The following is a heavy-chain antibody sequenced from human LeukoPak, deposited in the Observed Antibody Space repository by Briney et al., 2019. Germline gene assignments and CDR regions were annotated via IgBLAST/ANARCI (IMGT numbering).Heavy chain of an antibody. D-gene: IGHD3-10*01. CDR3: ARRGYYGSGSYYNHFDY. CDR1: GGSISSGSYY. V-gene: IGHV4-39*07. J-gene: IGHJ4*02. Sequence: SETLSLTCTVSGGSISSGSYYWSWIRQPPGKGLEWIGEINHSGSTNYNPSLKSRVTISEDTSKNQFSLKLSSVTAADTAVYYCARRGYYGSGSYYNHFDYWGQGTLVTVSS. CDR2: INHSGST.